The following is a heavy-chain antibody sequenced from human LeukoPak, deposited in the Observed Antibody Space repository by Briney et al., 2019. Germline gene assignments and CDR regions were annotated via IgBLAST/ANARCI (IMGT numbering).Heavy chain of an antibody. J-gene: IGHJ5*02. Sequence: SETLSLTCNVSGGSISSYYWSWIRQPPGKGLEWIGYIYYSGSTNYNPSLKSRVTISVDTSKNQFSLKLSSVTAADTAVYYCARGTSMTTIDPWGQGTLVTVSS. V-gene: IGHV4-59*01. CDR3: ARGTSMTTIDP. CDR1: GGSISSYY. D-gene: IGHD2-2*01. CDR2: IYYSGST.